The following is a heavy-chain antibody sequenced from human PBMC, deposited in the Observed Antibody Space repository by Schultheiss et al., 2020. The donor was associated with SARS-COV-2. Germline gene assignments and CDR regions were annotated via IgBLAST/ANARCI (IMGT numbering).Heavy chain of an antibody. CDR1: GGSVSSGSYY. CDR3: ARTFPYYYYGMDV. V-gene: IGHV2-70*01. J-gene: IGHJ6*02. Sequence: QTLSLTCTVSGGSVSSGSYYWSWIRQPPGKALEWLALIDWDDDKYYSTSLKTRLTISKDTSKNQVVLTMTNMDPVDTATYYCARTFPYYYYGMDVWGQGTTVTVSS. CDR2: IDWDDDK.